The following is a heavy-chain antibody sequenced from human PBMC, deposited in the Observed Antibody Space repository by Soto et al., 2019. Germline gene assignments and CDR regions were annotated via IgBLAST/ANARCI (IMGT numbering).Heavy chain of an antibody. CDR1: GGTFSSYA. V-gene: IGHV1-69*12. CDR3: ASPPTTLGGSYYYYGMDV. D-gene: IGHD4-17*01. CDR2: IIPIFGTA. J-gene: IGHJ6*02. Sequence: QVQLVQSGAEVKKPGSSVKVSCKASGGTFSSYAISWVRQAPGQGLEWMGGIIPIFGTANYAQKFQGRVTITADXXTXTXXMELSSLRSEDTAVYYCASPPTTLGGSYYYYGMDVWGQGTTVTVSS.